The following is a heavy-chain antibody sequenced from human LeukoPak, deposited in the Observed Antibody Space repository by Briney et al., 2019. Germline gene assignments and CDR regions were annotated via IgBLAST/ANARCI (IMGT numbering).Heavy chain of an antibody. Sequence: ASVKLSCKASGYTCTSNGISWVRHAPGQGLEWMGWMSAYNGNRNYAQKLQGRVTITTDTSTSTAYMELRSLRSDDTAVYYCARDYGDYVAFDIWGQGTMVTVSS. CDR2: MSAYNGNR. J-gene: IGHJ3*02. CDR1: GYTCTSNG. V-gene: IGHV1-18*01. CDR3: ARDYGDYVAFDI. D-gene: IGHD4-17*01.